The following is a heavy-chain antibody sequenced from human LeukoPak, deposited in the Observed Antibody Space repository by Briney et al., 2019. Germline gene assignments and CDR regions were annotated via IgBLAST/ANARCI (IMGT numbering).Heavy chain of an antibody. CDR1: GGSFSGYY. D-gene: IGHD3-22*01. CDR3: ARVTIISGYYYEQRDAFDI. CDR2: INHSGST. Sequence: PSETLSLTCAVYGGSFSGYYWSWIRQPPGKGLEWVGEINHSGSTNYNPSLKSRVTISVDTSKNQFSLKLSSVTAADTAVYYCARVTIISGYYYEQRDAFDIWGQGTMVTVSS. J-gene: IGHJ3*02. V-gene: IGHV4-34*01.